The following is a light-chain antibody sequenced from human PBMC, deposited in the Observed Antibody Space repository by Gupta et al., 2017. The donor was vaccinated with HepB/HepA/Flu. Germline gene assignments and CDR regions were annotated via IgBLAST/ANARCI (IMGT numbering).Light chain of an antibody. V-gene: IGLV2-23*02. J-gene: IGLJ1*01. Sequence: QSALTQPASVSGPPGQSIPIPFTRTSSDVGSYNLVSWYQQHPGKAPKVMIYEVSKRPSGVSNRFSGSKSGNTASLTISGLQAEDEADYYCCSYAGSSTYVFGTGTKVTVL. CDR2: EVS. CDR1: SSDVGSYNL. CDR3: CSYAGSSTYV.